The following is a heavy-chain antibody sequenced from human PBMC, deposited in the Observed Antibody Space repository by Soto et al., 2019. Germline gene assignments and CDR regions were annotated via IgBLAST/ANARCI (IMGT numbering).Heavy chain of an antibody. CDR1: GGSISSSSYY. V-gene: IGHV4-39*01. J-gene: IGHJ4*02. CDR3: ANMATYYDFWSRTYPTFDY. CDR2: IYYIGST. Sequence: SETLSLTCTVSGGSISSSSYYWGWIRQPPGKGLEWIGSIYYIGSTYYNPSLKSRVTISVDTSKNQFSLKLSSVTAADTAVYYCANMATYYDFWSRTYPTFDYCGQGTLVTVSS. D-gene: IGHD3-3*01.